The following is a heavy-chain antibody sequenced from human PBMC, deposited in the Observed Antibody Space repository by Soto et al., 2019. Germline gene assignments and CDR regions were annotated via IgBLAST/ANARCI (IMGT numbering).Heavy chain of an antibody. D-gene: IGHD3-22*01. CDR2: IRSKAYSRTT. CDR1: GFTFGAYA. Sequence: PGGSLRLSCTASGFTFGAYAMSWVRQAPGKGLEWVGFIRSKAYSRTTEYAASVRGRFTISRDDSKSIAYLQMGSLKTEDTAVYYCVGGLSFSFDSSWPYYFDYWGQGTLVTVSS. CDR3: VGGLSFSFDSSWPYYFDY. J-gene: IGHJ4*02. V-gene: IGHV3-49*04.